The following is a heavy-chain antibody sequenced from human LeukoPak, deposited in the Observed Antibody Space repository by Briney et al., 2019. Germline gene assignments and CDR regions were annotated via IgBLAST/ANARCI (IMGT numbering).Heavy chain of an antibody. CDR3: WRGLVGRNLGY. CDR1: GSSFNSDDQY. D-gene: IGHD6-19*01. CDR2: FDPSGVL. V-gene: IGHV4-31*03. Sequence: SETLTLTCTVSGSSFNSDDQYWNWNPPSPGKGLEWIGRFDPSGVLYTNPSFKSRFTLSRDTSKNQFFLKLNSVAAAATAVYFCWRGLVGRNLGYRGQGILVTVSS. J-gene: IGHJ4*02.